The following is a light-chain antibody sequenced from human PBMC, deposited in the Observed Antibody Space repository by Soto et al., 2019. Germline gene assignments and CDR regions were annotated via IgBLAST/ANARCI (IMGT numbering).Light chain of an antibody. CDR3: LVSYRGARV. Sequence: QAVVTQEPSLTVSPGGTVTLTCGFSTGTVTSGHYPYWFQQKPGQAPRTLIYDTNNKHSWTPARLSGSLLGGKDALTLSGAQPEDEADYYCLVSYRGARVFGGGTKLTVL. CDR1: TGTVTSGHY. CDR2: DTN. V-gene: IGLV7-46*01. J-gene: IGLJ2*01.